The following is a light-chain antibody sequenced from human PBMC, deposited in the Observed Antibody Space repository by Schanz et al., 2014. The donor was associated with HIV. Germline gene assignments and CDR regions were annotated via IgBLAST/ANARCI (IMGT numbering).Light chain of an antibody. CDR2: GNS. Sequence: QSVLTQPPSASGTPGQRVTISCSGSNSNIGSNSVNWYQQLPGTAPKLLLYGNSQRPSGVPARFSGSQSGTSASLAISGLQAEDEADYYCAAWDGSLNVWVFGGGTKLTVL. CDR1: NSNIGSNS. J-gene: IGLJ3*02. CDR3: AAWDGSLNVWV. V-gene: IGLV1-44*01.